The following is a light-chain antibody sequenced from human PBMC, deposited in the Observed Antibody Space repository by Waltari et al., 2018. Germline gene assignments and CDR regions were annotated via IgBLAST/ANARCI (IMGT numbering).Light chain of an antibody. V-gene: IGKV2-30*01. CDR2: KVS. CDR3: MQGKYWPRT. Sequence: DVVMTQSPLSLPVTLGQPASISCRSGESLVELDGDAFLSWFQQRPGQYPRRLISKVSRRDSGIPDRFSGSHSGSDFTLKISSVEAEDAGVYYCMQGKYWPRTFGQGTKVEIK. J-gene: IGKJ1*01. CDR1: ESLVELDGDAF.